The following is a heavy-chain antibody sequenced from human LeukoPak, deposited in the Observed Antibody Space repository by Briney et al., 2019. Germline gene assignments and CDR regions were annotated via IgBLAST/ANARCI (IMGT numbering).Heavy chain of an antibody. CDR3: TRDPWGVIRGVIISPYYYYGMDV. CDR1: GFTFGDYA. Sequence: GGSLRLSCTASGFTFGDYAMSWFRQAPGKGLEWVGFIRSKAYGGTTEYAASVKGRFTISRDDSKSIAYLQMNSLKTEDTAVYYCTRDPWGVIRGVIISPYYYYGMDVWGQGTTVTVSS. CDR2: IRSKAYGGTT. D-gene: IGHD3-10*01. V-gene: IGHV3-49*03. J-gene: IGHJ6*02.